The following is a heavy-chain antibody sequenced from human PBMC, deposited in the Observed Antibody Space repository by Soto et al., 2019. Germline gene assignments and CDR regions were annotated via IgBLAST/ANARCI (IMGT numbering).Heavy chain of an antibody. CDR1: GGSISSYY. CDR3: ARHGDYGDYYFDY. CDR2: IYYSGST. Sequence: SETLSLTCTVFGGSISSYYWSWIRQPPGKGLEWIGYIYYSGSTNYNPSLKSRVTISVDTSKNQFSLKLSSVTAADTAVYYCARHGDYGDYYFDYWGQGTLVTVSS. V-gene: IGHV4-59*08. J-gene: IGHJ4*02. D-gene: IGHD4-17*01.